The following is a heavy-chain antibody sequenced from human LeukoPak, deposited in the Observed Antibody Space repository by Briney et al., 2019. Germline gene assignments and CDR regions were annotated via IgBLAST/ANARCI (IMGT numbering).Heavy chain of an antibody. D-gene: IGHD2-2*01. CDR2: IRYDGSNK. CDR3: ASLRNAYCSSTSCYGGGFDY. V-gene: IGHV3-30*02. CDR1: GFPFISYG. J-gene: IGHJ4*02. Sequence: GALVLSWAASGFPFISYGMHWVRQAPGKGLEWVAFIRYDGSNKYYADSVKGRFTISRDNSKNTLYLQMNSLRAEDTAVYYCASLRNAYCSSTSCYGGGFDYWGQGTLVTVSS.